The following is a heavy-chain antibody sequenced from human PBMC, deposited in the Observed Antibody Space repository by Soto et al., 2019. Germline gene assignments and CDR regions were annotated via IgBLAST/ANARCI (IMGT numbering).Heavy chain of an antibody. CDR3: ARDRGSYGMDV. V-gene: IGHV4-31*03. J-gene: IGHJ6*02. CDR2: VSPVGTP. Sequence: QVQLQESGPGLVKPSQTLSLACTVSGYSVSGGYYWSWVRQRPRKGMEWIGYVSPVGTPYYSPSLNGRVSISIATSKNQWSLEVRSVTAEDAGLYYCARDRGSYGMDVWGQGTTVTVSS. CDR1: GYSVSGGYY.